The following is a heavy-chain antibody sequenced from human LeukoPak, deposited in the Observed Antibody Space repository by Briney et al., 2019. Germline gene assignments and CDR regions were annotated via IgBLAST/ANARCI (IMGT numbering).Heavy chain of an antibody. CDR2: ISGSGGST. V-gene: IGHV3-23*01. CDR1: GFTFSSYG. CDR3: AAAKEVSQWELLPYYYYGMDV. J-gene: IGHJ6*02. Sequence: GGSLRLSCAASGFTFSSYGMSWVRQAPGKGLEWVSAISGSGGSTYYADSVKGRFTISRDNSKNTLYLQMNSLRAEDTAVYYCAAAKEVSQWELLPYYYYGMDVWGQGTTVTVSS. D-gene: IGHD1-26*01.